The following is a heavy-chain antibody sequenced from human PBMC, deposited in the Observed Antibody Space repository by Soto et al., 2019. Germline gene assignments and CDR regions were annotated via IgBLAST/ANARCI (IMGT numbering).Heavy chain of an antibody. CDR3: AATGGIAVARTYYYYGMDV. V-gene: IGHV1-2*02. D-gene: IGHD6-19*01. CDR1: GYTFTGYY. CDR2: INPNSGGT. J-gene: IGHJ6*02. Sequence: ASVKVSCKASGYTFTGYYMHWVRQAPGQGLEWMGWINPNSGGTNYAQKFQGRVTMTRDTSISTAYMELSRLRSDDTAVYYCAATGGIAVARTYYYYGMDVWGQGTTVTVSS.